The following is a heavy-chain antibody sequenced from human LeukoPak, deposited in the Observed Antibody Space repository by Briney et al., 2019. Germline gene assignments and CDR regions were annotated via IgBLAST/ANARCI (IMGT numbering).Heavy chain of an antibody. D-gene: IGHD5-12*01. CDR2: IYYTGTT. CDR3: ARALVATMTGYFDY. J-gene: IGHJ4*02. Sequence: SETLSLTCTVSAGSISSYYWNWLRQSPGKGLEWIGYIYYTGTTKYNPSLTSRVTISIDTSKNQFSLKLSSVTAADTAVYYCARALVATMTGYFDYWGQGTLVTVSS. V-gene: IGHV4-59*08. CDR1: AGSISSYY.